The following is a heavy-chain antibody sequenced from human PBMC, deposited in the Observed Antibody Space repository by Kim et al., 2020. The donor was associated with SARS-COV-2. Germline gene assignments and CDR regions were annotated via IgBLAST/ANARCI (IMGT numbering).Heavy chain of an antibody. CDR3: ARGRGYSGYDSVDY. V-gene: IGHV4-61*01. Sequence: SETLSLTCTVSGGSVSSGSYYWSWIRQPPGKGLEWIGYIYYSGSTNYNPSLKSRVTISVDTSKNQFSLKLSSVTAADTAVYYCARGRGYSGYDSVDYWGQGTLVTVSS. CDR2: IYYSGST. J-gene: IGHJ4*02. CDR1: GGSVSSGSYY. D-gene: IGHD5-12*01.